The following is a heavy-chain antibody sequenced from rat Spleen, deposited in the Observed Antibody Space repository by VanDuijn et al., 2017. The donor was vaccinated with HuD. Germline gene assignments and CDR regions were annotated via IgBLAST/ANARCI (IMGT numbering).Heavy chain of an antibody. D-gene: IGHD1-11*01. J-gene: IGHJ3*01. CDR3: TSHEDGGYPFTH. CDR2: ISYDGSST. CDR1: GFTFSDYY. V-gene: IGHV5-29*01. Sequence: EVQLVESDGGLVQPGRSLKLSCATSGFTFSDYYMAWVRQAPTKGLEWVATISYDGSSTYYRDSVKGRFTISRDNAKSTLYLEMDSLRSEDTATYYCTSHEDGGYPFTHWGQGALVTVSS.